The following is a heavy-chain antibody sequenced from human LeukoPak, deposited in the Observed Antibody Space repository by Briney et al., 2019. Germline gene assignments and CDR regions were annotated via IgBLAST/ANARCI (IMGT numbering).Heavy chain of an antibody. Sequence: ASVKVSCKASEYTFTGYYMHWVRQAPGQGLEWMGWINPNSGGTNYAQKFQGRVTMTRDTSISTAYMELSRLRSDDTAVYYCARGSGSYLSPFDYWGQGTLVTVSS. CDR1: EYTFTGYY. CDR2: INPNSGGT. J-gene: IGHJ4*02. D-gene: IGHD3-10*01. V-gene: IGHV1-2*02. CDR3: ARGSGSYLSPFDY.